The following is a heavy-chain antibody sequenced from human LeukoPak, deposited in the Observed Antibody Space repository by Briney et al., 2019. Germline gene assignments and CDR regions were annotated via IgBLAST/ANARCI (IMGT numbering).Heavy chain of an antibody. Sequence: GGSLRLSCAASGFTFSSYSMNWVRQAPGKGLEWVSYISSSSSTIYYADSVKGRFTISRDNAKNLLYLQMNSLRAEDTAVYYCAKLLWFGELSVDYWGQGTLVTVSS. D-gene: IGHD3-10*01. CDR1: GFTFSSYS. CDR3: AKLLWFGELSVDY. CDR2: ISSSSSTI. J-gene: IGHJ4*02. V-gene: IGHV3-48*01.